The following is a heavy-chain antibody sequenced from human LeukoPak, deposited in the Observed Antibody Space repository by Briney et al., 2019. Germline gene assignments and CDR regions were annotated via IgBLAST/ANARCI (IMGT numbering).Heavy chain of an antibody. CDR3: ARHRSKWLQSSFDY. Sequence: PSETLSLTCTVSGGSISSRPYSWGWIRQPPGKGLEWLGSFYYSGSTYYKPSLKSRVTIFVDTSKNQFSLKLGSVTAADTAVYYCARHRSKWLQSSFDYWGQGTLVTVSS. V-gene: IGHV4-39*01. CDR2: FYYSGST. CDR1: GGSISSRPYS. J-gene: IGHJ4*02. D-gene: IGHD5-24*01.